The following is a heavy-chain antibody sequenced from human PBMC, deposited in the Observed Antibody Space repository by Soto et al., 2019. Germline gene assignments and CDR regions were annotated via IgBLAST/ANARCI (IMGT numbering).Heavy chain of an antibody. CDR1: GGSFSGYY. J-gene: IGHJ6*03. D-gene: IGHD2-2*01. CDR2: INHSGST. Sequence: SETLSLTCAVYGGSFSGYYWSWIRQPPWKGLEWIGEINHSGSTNYNPSLKSRVTISVDTSKNQFSLKLSSVTAADTAVYYCARGHNDIVVVPAARNYYYYYYMDVWGKGTTVTVS. V-gene: IGHV4-34*01. CDR3: ARGHNDIVVVPAARNYYYYYYMDV.